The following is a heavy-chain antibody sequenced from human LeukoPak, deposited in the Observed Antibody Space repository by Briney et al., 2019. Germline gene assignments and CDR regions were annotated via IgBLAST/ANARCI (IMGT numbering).Heavy chain of an antibody. J-gene: IGHJ4*02. CDR2: INHSGST. V-gene: IGHV4-34*01. D-gene: IGHD6-13*01. Sequence: SETLSLTCAVYGGSFSGYYWSWIRQPPGKGLEWIGEINHSGSTNYNPSLKSRVTMSVDTSKKQFSLKLSSVTAADTAVYYCAREDTYSSSFIISWGQGTLVTVSS. CDR3: AREDTYSSSFIIS. CDR1: GGSFSGYY.